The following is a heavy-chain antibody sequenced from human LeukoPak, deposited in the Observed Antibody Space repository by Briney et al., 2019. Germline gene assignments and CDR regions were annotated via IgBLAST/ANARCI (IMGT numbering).Heavy chain of an antibody. J-gene: IGHJ4*02. V-gene: IGHV3-7*02. Sequence: GGSLRLSCAASGLTFSSYWMSWVRPAPGKGLEWVATIKHDGSENDFVDSVKGRLPISRDNAKNSLYLQMNSLRAEDTALYYCARVGYYYHYWGQGTLVTVSS. CDR3: ARVGYYYHY. D-gene: IGHD3-22*01. CDR1: GLTFSSYW. CDR2: IKHDGSEN.